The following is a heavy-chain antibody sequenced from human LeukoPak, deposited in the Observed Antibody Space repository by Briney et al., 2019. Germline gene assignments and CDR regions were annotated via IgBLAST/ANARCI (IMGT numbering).Heavy chain of an antibody. CDR2: IYYSGST. Sequence: SETLSLTCTVSCGSISSYYWSWIRQPPGKGLEWIGYIYYSGSTNYNPSLKGRVTISVDTSKNQFSLKLSSVTAADTAVYYCARVGGSSYYYYGMDVWGQGTTVTVSS. V-gene: IGHV4-59*01. CDR1: CGSISSYY. D-gene: IGHD1-26*01. CDR3: ARVGGSSYYYYGMDV. J-gene: IGHJ6*02.